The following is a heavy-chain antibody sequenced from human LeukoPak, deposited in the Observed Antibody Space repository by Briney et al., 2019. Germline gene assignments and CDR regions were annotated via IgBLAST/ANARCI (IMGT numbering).Heavy chain of an antibody. CDR1: GFTFSSYG. CDR2: ISYDGSNK. Sequence: GRSLRLSCAASGFTFSSYGMHWVRQAPGKGLEWVAVISYDGSNKYYADSVKGRFTISRDNSKNTLYLQMNSLRAEDTAVYYCAKSREVLLWFGESKAAFDIWGQGTMVTVSS. D-gene: IGHD3-10*01. CDR3: AKSREVLLWFGESKAAFDI. J-gene: IGHJ3*02. V-gene: IGHV3-30*18.